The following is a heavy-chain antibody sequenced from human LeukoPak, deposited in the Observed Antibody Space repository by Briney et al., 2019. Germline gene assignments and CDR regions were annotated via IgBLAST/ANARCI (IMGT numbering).Heavy chain of an antibody. Sequence: PGGSLRLSCAASGFTFNIYEMNWVRQAPGKGLEWVSYISSSGRNIYYADSVRGRFTMSRDNAKNSLYLQMNSLRAEDTAVYYRARLYGVGATSDLYFDSWGQGTLVTVSS. J-gene: IGHJ4*02. D-gene: IGHD1-26*01. CDR3: ARLYGVGATSDLYFDS. CDR1: GFTFNIYE. V-gene: IGHV3-48*03. CDR2: ISSSGRNI.